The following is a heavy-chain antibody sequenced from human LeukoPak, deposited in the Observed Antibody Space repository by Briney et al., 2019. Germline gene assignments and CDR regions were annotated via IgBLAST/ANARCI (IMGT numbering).Heavy chain of an antibody. J-gene: IGHJ2*01. CDR3: AGSALSYNLSRDHAQNWYFDL. CDR2: INPNSGGT. D-gene: IGHD5-24*01. V-gene: IGHV1-2*02. Sequence: ASVKASCKPSRYTFTGYYMHCVRQAPGPGLEWMGWINPNSGGTNYEQTFQGRVTMTRDTPISTAYMELSRLRSDDTAVYYCAGSALSYNLSRDHAQNWYFDLWGRGTLVTVSS. CDR1: RYTFTGYY.